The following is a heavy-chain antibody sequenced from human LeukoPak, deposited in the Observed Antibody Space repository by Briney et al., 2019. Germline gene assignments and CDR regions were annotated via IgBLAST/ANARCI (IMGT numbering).Heavy chain of an antibody. V-gene: IGHV1-46*01. Sequence: ASVKVSCKASGYTSTNYYMNWVRQAPGQGLEWMGMINPSGGSTSYAQKFQGRVTMTGDTSTSTVYMELSSLRSEDTAVYYCARKSSQWELPEGAFDIWGQGTMVTVSS. CDR3: ARKSSQWELPEGAFDI. D-gene: IGHD1-26*01. J-gene: IGHJ3*02. CDR1: GYTSTNYY. CDR2: INPSGGST.